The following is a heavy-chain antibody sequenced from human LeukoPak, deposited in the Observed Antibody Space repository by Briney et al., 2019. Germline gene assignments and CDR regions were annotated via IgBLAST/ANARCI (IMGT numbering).Heavy chain of an antibody. CDR1: GFTFSSYA. D-gene: IGHD2-15*01. CDR2: ISYDGSNK. CDR3: ARRGDCSGGSCYPTSGRIYYYYGMDV. V-gene: IGHV3-30*04. Sequence: GRSLRLSCAASGFTFSSYAMHWVRQAPGKGLEWVAVISYDGSNKYYADSVKGRFTISRDNSKNTLYLQMNRLRAEDTAVYYCARRGDCSGGSCYPTSGRIYYYYGMDVWGKGTTVTVSS. J-gene: IGHJ6*04.